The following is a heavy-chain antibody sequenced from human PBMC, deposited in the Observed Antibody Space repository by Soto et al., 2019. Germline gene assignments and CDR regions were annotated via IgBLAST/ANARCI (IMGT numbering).Heavy chain of an antibody. CDR2: IKSKSEGETT. Sequence: PGVSLRLSCVVSGLTFSNAWMSWVRQAPGKGLEWVGRIKSKSEGETTDYAAPVKGRFTISRHDSNSTLYLQMNSLKTEDTAVYYFTILEMDPAHWGQGTLVTVSS. CDR3: TILEMDPAH. D-gene: IGHD5-18*01. CDR1: GLTFSNAW. J-gene: IGHJ4*02. V-gene: IGHV3-15*01.